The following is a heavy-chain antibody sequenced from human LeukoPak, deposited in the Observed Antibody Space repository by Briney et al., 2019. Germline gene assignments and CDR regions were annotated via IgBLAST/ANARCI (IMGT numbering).Heavy chain of an antibody. CDR3: AAGGVIRKIDDYVWAKTSRFYY. D-gene: IGHD3-16*01. Sequence: ASVKVSCKVSGYTLTELSMHWLRQAPGKGLEWMGGFYPEDGETIYAQKFQGRVTMTEDTSTDTAYMELSSLRSEDTAVYYCAAGGVIRKIDDYVWAKTSRFYYWGQGTLVTVSS. V-gene: IGHV1-24*01. CDR1: GYTLTELS. CDR2: FYPEDGET. J-gene: IGHJ4*02.